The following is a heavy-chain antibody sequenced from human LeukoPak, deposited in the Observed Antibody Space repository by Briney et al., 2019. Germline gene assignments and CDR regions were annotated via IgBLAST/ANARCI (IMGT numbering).Heavy chain of an antibody. J-gene: IGHJ4*02. CDR1: GFTFSSYA. D-gene: IGHD3-3*01. V-gene: IGHV3-23*01. Sequence: GGSLRLSCAASGFTFSSYAMSWVRQAPGKGLEWVSAISGSGGSTYHADSVKGRFTISRDNSKNTLYLQMNSLRAEDTAVYYCAKGFNFWSGYPYFDYWGQGTLVTVSS. CDR2: ISGSGGST. CDR3: AKGFNFWSGYPYFDY.